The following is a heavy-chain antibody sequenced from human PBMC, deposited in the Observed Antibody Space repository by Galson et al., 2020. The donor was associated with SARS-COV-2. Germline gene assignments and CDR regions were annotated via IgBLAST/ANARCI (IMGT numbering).Heavy chain of an antibody. V-gene: IGHV4-30-2*01. J-gene: IGHJ4*02. CDR3: ARGDSNYDLFDY. CDR2: IHHSGTT. D-gene: IGHD4-4*01. Sequence: SETLSLTCDVYGGSISSGGYSWSWIRQPPGKGLEWIGFIHHSGTTYYNPSLKSRVTISVDRSKNRFSLKLCSVTAADTAVYYCARGDSNYDLFDYWGQGTVVTVSS. CDR1: GGSISSGGYS.